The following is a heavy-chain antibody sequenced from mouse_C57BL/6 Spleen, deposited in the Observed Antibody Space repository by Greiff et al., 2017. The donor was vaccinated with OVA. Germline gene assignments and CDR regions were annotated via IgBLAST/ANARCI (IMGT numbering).Heavy chain of an antibody. V-gene: IGHV1-69*01. CDR1: GYTFTSYW. CDR2: IDPSDSYT. Sequence: QVQLQQPGAELVMPGASVKLSCKASGYTFTSYWMHWVKQRPGQGLEWIGEIDPSDSYTNYNQKFKGKSTLTVDKSSSTAYMQLSSLTSEDSAVYYCARGVRDYYFDYWGQGTTLTVSA. CDR3: ARGVRDYYFDY. J-gene: IGHJ2*01. D-gene: IGHD2-13*01.